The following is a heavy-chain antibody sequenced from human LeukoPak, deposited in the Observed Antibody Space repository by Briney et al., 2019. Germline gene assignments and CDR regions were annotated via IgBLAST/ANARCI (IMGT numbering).Heavy chain of an antibody. CDR1: GYTFTSYD. CDR3: AGADLPYYGMDV. CDR2: MNPNSGNT. Sequence: ASVKVSCKASGYTFTSYDINWVRQATGQGLEWMGWMNPNSGNTGYAQKFQGRVTMTRNTSISTAYMELSSLRSEDTAVYYCAGADLPYYGMDVWGQGTTVTVSS. V-gene: IGHV1-8*01. J-gene: IGHJ6*02.